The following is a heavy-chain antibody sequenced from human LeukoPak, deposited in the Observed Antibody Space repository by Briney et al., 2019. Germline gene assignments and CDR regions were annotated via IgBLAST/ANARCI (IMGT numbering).Heavy chain of an antibody. V-gene: IGHV4-34*01. CDR1: GGSFSGYY. J-gene: IGHJ4*02. Sequence: PSETLSLTCAVYGGSFSGYYWSWIRQPPGKGLEWIGEINHSGSTNYNPSLKSRVTISVDTSKNQFSLKLSSVTAADTAVYYCARALGAVAGTDFDYWGQGTLVTVSS. D-gene: IGHD6-19*01. CDR3: ARALGAVAGTDFDY. CDR2: INHSGST.